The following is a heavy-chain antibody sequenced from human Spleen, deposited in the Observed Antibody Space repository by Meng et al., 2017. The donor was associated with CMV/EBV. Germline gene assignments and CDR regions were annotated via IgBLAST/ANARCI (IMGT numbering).Heavy chain of an antibody. J-gene: IGHJ1*01. Sequence: SETLSLTCIVSGGSVSSDSYHWNWIRQSPGKGLEWIGQTVYGGSTNYNPSLKSRVTISVDTSKNQFSLKLSSVTAADTAVYYCARGYDFWSGYSKYFQHWGQGTLVTVSS. CDR3: ARGYDFWSGYSKYFQH. D-gene: IGHD3-3*01. CDR2: TVYGGST. CDR1: GGSVSSDSYH. V-gene: IGHV4-61*01.